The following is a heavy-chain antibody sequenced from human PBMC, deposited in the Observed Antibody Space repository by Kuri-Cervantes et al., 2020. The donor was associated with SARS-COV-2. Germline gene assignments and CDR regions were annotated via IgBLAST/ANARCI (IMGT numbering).Heavy chain of an antibody. CDR2: ISSSSSYI. D-gene: IGHD3-10*01. CDR3: AMGWAGKFDY. J-gene: IGHJ4*02. V-gene: IGHV3-21*01. CDR1: GFTFSSYS. Sequence: GGSLRLSCAASGFTFSSYSMNWVRQAPGKGLEWVSSISSSSSYIYYADSVKGRFTISRDNAKNTLYLQMNSLRAEDTAVYYCAMGWAGKFDYWGQGTLVTVSS.